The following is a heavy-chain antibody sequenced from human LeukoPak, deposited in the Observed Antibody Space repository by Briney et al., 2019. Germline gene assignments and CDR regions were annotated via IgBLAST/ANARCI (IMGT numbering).Heavy chain of an antibody. J-gene: IGHJ3*02. V-gene: IGHV4-34*01. CDR3: ARGQIRSAFDI. CDR1: GGSFSGYY. CDR2: INHSGST. Sequence: SETLSLTCAVYGGSFSGYYWSWIRQPPGKGLEWIGEINHSGSTNYNPSLKSRVTISVDTSKNQFSLKLSSVTAADTAVYYCARGQIRSAFDIWGQGTMVTVSS.